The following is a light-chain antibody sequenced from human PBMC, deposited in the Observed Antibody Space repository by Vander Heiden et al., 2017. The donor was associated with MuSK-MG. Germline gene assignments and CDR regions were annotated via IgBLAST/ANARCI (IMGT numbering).Light chain of an antibody. CDR1: QSISSY. V-gene: IGKV1-39*01. CDR3: QRSDSTPQA. Sequence: DIQMTQSPSSLSASVGDRVTITCRASQSISSYLNWYQQKPGKAPKPLIYAASSLQSGVPSRFSGSGSGTDFTLTISSLQPEDFATYYCQRSDSTPQAFGHGTKVDIK. J-gene: IGKJ3*01. CDR2: AAS.